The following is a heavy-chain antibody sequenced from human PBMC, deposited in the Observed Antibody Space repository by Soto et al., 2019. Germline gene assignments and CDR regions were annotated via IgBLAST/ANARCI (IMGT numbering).Heavy chain of an antibody. D-gene: IGHD3-16*01. V-gene: IGHV3-7*01. Sequence: GWSLRLSCAASGFTFSDSWMDWVRHAPGKGPEWVANIKQDGSEKNYVDSVKGRFIISRDNAKNSLYLQMNSLRAEDTAVYYCASLGRHGWGQGTKVTVSS. CDR1: GFTFSDSW. CDR2: IKQDGSEK. J-gene: IGHJ6*02. CDR3: ASLGRHG.